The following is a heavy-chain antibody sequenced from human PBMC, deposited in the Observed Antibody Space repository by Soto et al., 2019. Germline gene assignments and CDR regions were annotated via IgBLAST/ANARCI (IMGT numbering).Heavy chain of an antibody. CDR2: IYHSGST. V-gene: IGHV4-38-2*01. Sequence: SETLSLTCAVSGYSISSGYYWGWIRQPPGKGLEWIGSIYHSGSTYYNPSLKSRVTISVDTSKNQFTLKLSSVTAPDTAVYYCARAIVVVPAAIPPNWFDPWGQGTLVTVSS. J-gene: IGHJ5*02. D-gene: IGHD2-2*01. CDR1: GYSISSGYY. CDR3: ARAIVVVPAAIPPNWFDP.